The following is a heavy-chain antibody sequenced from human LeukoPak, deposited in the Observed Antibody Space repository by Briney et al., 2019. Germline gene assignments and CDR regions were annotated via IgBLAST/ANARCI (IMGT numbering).Heavy chain of an antibody. CDR1: GFTFSSYS. CDR2: ISSSSSYI. J-gene: IGHJ5*02. V-gene: IGHV3-21*01. CDR3: ARDQREYYDSSGP. Sequence: PGGSLRLSCAASGFTFSSYSMNWVRQAPGKGLEWVSSISSSSSYIYYADSVKGRFTISRDNAKNSLHLQMNSLRVEDTAVYYCARDQREYYDSSGPLGQGTLVTVSS. D-gene: IGHD3-22*01.